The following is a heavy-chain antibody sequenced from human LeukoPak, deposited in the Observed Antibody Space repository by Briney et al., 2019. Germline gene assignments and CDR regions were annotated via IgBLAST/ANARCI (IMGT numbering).Heavy chain of an antibody. D-gene: IGHD3-22*01. CDR3: ARDDRKVYYYYGMDV. Sequence: GGSLRLSCAASGFTFSSYAVSWVRQAPGKGLEWVANIKQDGSEKYYVDSVKGRFTISRDNAKNSLYLQMNSLRAEDTAVYYCARDDRKVYYYYGMDVWGQGTTVTVSS. V-gene: IGHV3-7*03. CDR1: GFTFSSYA. J-gene: IGHJ6*02. CDR2: IKQDGSEK.